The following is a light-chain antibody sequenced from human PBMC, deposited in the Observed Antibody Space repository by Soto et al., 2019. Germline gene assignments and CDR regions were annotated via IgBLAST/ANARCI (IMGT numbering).Light chain of an antibody. CDR2: DVS. CDR3: SSYTSSSPHGV. V-gene: IGLV2-14*01. Sequence: QSVLTQPASVSGSPGQSITISCTGTSSDVGGYNYVSWDQQHPGKAPKLRIYDVSNRPSGVSNRFSDSKSGNTDSLTISGLQTEDEADYSCSSYTSSSPHGVFGGANKLTV. J-gene: IGLJ2*01. CDR1: SSDVGGYNY.